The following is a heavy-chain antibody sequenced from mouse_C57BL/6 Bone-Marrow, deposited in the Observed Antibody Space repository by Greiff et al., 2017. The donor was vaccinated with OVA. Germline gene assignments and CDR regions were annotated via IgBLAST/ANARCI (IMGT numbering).Heavy chain of an antibody. J-gene: IGHJ2*01. CDR3: ARGGYDYNFDY. V-gene: IGHV1-61*01. CDR1: GYTFTSYW. CDR2: IYPSDSET. Sequence: QVQLQQSGAELVRPGSSVKLSCKASGYTFTSYWMDWVKQRPEQGLEWIGNIYPSDSETHYNQKFKDKATLTVDKSSSTAYMQLSSLTSEDSAVYYCARGGYDYNFDYWGQGTTLTVSS. D-gene: IGHD2-4*01.